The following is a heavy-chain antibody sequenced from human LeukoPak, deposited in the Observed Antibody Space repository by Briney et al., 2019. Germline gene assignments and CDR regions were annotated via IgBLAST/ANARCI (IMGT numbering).Heavy chain of an antibody. D-gene: IGHD2-2*01. CDR3: ARAGVVPAAYYMDV. J-gene: IGHJ6*03. CDR1: ELSFSNYW. V-gene: IGHV3-21*01. Sequence: GGSLRLSCVASELSFSNYWMHWVRQAPGKGLEWVSSISSSSSYIYYADSVKGRFTISRDNAKNSLYLQMNSLRAEDTAVYYCARAGVVPAAYYMDVWGKGTTVTVSS. CDR2: ISSSSSYI.